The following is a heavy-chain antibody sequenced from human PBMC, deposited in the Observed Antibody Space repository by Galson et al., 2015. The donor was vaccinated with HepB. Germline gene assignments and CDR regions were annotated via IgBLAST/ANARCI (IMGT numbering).Heavy chain of an antibody. V-gene: IGHV3-15*01. Sequence: LRLSCAASGFTFSNAWMSWVRQAPGKGLEWVGRIKSKTDGGTTDYAAPVKGRFTISRDDSKNTLYLQMNSLKTEDTAVYYCTTDYVVVVVPAAISIWGQGTMVTVSS. CDR1: GFTFSNAW. J-gene: IGHJ3*02. CDR2: IKSKTDGGTT. D-gene: IGHD2-2*01. CDR3: TTDYVVVVVPAAISI.